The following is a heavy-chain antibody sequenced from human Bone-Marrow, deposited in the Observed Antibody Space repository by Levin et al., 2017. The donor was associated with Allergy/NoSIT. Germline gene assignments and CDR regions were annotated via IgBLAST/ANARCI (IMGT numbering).Heavy chain of an antibody. D-gene: IGHD2-2*01. CDR1: GDSITSNDW. J-gene: IGHJ6*03. CDR2: ISHRGNP. Sequence: SQTLSLTCTVSGDSITSNDWWTWVRRPPGKGLEWIGEISHRGNPNYNPSLKSRVTISVDKSQNQFSLKVTSVTAADTAVYYCAREKQYQLPLYYYYYYIDVWGKGTSVTVSS. CDR3: AREKQYQLPLYYYYYYIDV. V-gene: IGHV4-4*02.